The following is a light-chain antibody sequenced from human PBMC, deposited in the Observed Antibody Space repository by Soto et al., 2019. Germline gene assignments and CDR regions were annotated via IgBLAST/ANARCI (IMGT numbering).Light chain of an antibody. CDR1: TSNIGAGYH. Sequence: QSVLTQPPSVSGAPGQRVPISCTGSTSNIGAGYHVHWYQQFPGTAPKLLMYDNTNRPSGVPDRFSGSKSGTSASLAITGLQAEDEADYYCQSYDSSLSSYVFGTGTKLTVL. V-gene: IGLV1-40*01. CDR2: DNT. CDR3: QSYDSSLSSYV. J-gene: IGLJ1*01.